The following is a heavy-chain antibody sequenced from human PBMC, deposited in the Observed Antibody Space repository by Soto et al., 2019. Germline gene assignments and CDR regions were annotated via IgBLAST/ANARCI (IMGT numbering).Heavy chain of an antibody. CDR3: AKDAAVYCSAGSCYFNS. V-gene: IGHV3-23*01. Sequence: GGSLRLSCAASGFPFSSYAMSWVRQAPGKGLEWVSTLSGSGGSTYYADSVKGRLTISRDNSRNTLYLRMNSLRAEDTAVYYCAKDAAVYCSAGSCYFNSWGQGTLVTVSS. J-gene: IGHJ4*02. CDR2: LSGSGGST. D-gene: IGHD2-15*01. CDR1: GFPFSSYA.